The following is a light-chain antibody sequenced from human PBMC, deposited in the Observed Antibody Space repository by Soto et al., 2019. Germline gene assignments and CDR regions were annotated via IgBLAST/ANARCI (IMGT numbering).Light chain of an antibody. V-gene: IGKV3-11*01. CDR1: QSIANY. J-gene: IGKJ2*01. Sequence: EIVLTQSPATLSLSPGERATLSCRASQSIANYLAWYQQKPGQAPRLLIYDASNRATGIPARFSASGSGTXXXXXXXXXXXXDFAVXXXXKRSNWPQTFGQGTKLEIK. CDR2: DAS. CDR3: XKRSNWPQT.